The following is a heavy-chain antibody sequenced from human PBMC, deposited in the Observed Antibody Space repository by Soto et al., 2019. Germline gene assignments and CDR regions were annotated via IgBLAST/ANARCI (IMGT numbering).Heavy chain of an antibody. CDR2: IIPILGTA. Sequence: QVQLVQSGVEVKKPGSSVKVSCKASGGTFSSYAISWVRQAPGQGLEWMGGIIPILGTANRAQKFEDRVTLTADKSTSTAHMEVSSLRSEDTAVYYCARGEEWLVPPSYFDHWGQGTLVIVSS. CDR1: GGTFSSYA. J-gene: IGHJ4*02. D-gene: IGHD6-19*01. V-gene: IGHV1-69*06. CDR3: ARGEEWLVPPSYFDH.